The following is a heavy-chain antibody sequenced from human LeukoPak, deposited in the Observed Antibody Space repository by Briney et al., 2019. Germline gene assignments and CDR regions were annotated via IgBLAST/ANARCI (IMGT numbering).Heavy chain of an antibody. CDR1: GFTFSSYS. CDR2: ISSSSSYI. V-gene: IGHV3-21*01. J-gene: IGHJ6*03. CDR3: AKREQDIAVVPAAPYYYYYYYMDV. Sequence: GGSLRLSCAASGFTFSSYSMNWVRQAPGKGLEWVSSISSSSSYIYYADSVKGRFTISRDNAKNSLYLQMNSLRAEDTAVYYCAKREQDIAVVPAAPYYYYYYYMDVWGKGTTVTVSS. D-gene: IGHD2-2*01.